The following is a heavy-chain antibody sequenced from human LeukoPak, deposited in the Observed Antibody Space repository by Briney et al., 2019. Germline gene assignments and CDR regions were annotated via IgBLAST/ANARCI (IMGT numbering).Heavy chain of an antibody. CDR3: AKDPRADIVVVPAAIPDY. D-gene: IGHD2-2*02. Sequence: GGSLRLSCAASGFTFSSCAMSWVRQAPGKGLEWVSAISGSGGSTYYADSVKGRFTISRDNSKNTLYLQMNSLRAEDTAVYYCAKDPRADIVVVPAAIPDYWGQGTLVTVSS. CDR2: ISGSGGST. J-gene: IGHJ4*02. V-gene: IGHV3-23*01. CDR1: GFTFSSCA.